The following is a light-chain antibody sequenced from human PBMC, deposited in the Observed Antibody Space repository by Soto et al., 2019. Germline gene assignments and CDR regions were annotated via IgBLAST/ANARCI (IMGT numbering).Light chain of an antibody. CDR3: QKYNSYSYT. CDR2: DAS. CDR1: QSITTW. V-gene: IGKV1-5*01. J-gene: IGKJ2*01. Sequence: DIQMTQSPSTLSASVGDRVTITCRASQSITTWLAWYQQKPGKAPKLLIYDASSLESGVPSGFSGSGSGTEFTLTISSLQPDDFATYYCQKYNSYSYTFGQGTKVEIK.